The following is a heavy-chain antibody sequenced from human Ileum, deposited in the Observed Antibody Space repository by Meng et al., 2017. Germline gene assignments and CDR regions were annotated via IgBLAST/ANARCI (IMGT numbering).Heavy chain of an antibody. CDR3: AANSGKKMHS. CDR1: GDSISTTNW. V-gene: IGHV4-4*02. Sequence: VQVQASGPGLVKPSGTPSLTCAVSGDSISTTNWWNWVRQPPGEGLEWIGEIYHSGLVNYNLSLKSRVTLSIDKSKNQFSLKLISVTAADTGVYYCAANSGKKMHSWGQGTLVTVSS. D-gene: IGHD4-23*01. J-gene: IGHJ4*02. CDR2: IYHSGLV.